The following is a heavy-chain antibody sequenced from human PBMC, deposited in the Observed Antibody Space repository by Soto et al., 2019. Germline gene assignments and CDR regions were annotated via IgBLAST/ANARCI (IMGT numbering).Heavy chain of an antibody. V-gene: IGHV3-13*01. J-gene: IGHJ5*02. Sequence: PGGSLRLSCAASGFTFSSYDMHWVRQATGKGLEWVSAIGTAGDTYYPGSVKGRFTISRENAKNSLYLQMNSLRAGDTAVYYCARVNRAPPEVTFGGVIVQNWFDPWGQGTLVTVSS. CDR1: GFTFSSYD. CDR3: ARVNRAPPEVTFGGVIVQNWFDP. D-gene: IGHD3-16*02. CDR2: IGTAGDT.